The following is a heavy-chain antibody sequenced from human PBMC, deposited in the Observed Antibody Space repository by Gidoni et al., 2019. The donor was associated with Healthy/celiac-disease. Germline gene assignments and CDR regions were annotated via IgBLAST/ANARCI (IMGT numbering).Heavy chain of an antibody. V-gene: IGHV4-4*02. CDR3: ARGFRLLWFGESRYYYYGMDV. D-gene: IGHD3-10*01. CDR2: IYHSGST. J-gene: IGHJ6*02. Sequence: QVQLQESGPGLVKPSGTLSLTCAVSGGSIRSSNWWSWVRQPPGKGLEWIGEIYHSGSTNYNPSLKSRVTISVDKSKNQFSLKLSSVTAADTAVYYCARGFRLLWFGESRYYYYGMDVWGQGTTVTVSS. CDR1: GGSIRSSNW.